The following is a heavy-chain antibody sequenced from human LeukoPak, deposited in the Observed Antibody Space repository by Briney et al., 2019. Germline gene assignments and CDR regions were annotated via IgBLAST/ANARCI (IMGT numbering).Heavy chain of an antibody. CDR3: ARYPSYIAVAPFDY. CDR1: GGSISSSSYY. D-gene: IGHD6-19*01. J-gene: IGHJ4*02. CDR2: IYYSGST. V-gene: IGHV4-39*07. Sequence: SETMSLSCTVSGGSISSSSYYWGWIRQPPGKGLEWIGSIYYSGSTYYNPSLKSRVTISVDTSKKQFSLKLSSVTAADTAVYYCARYPSYIAVAPFDYWGQGTLVTVSS.